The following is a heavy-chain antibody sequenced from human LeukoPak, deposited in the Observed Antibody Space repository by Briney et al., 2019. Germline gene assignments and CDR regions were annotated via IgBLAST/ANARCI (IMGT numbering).Heavy chain of an antibody. CDR1: GYSFTSYW. CDR2: IYPGDSDT. V-gene: IGHV5-51*01. D-gene: IGHD2-2*01. J-gene: IGHJ6*03. Sequence: GESLKISCKGSGYSFTSYWIGWVRQMPGKGLEWMGIIYPGDSDTRYSPSFQGQVTISADKSISTAYLQWSSLKASDTAMYYCARHGEGYCSSTSCSYYYMDVWGKGTTVTVSS. CDR3: ARHGEGYCSSTSCSYYYMDV.